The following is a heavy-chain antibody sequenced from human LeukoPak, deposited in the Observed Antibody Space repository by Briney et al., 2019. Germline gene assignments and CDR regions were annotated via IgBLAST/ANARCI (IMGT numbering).Heavy chain of an antibody. CDR1: GFTFRNYV. J-gene: IGHJ3*02. CDR3: ARVDLGAFDI. D-gene: IGHD1-26*01. V-gene: IGHV3-30*14. CDR2: TSSDLNVK. Sequence: GGSLRLSCAASGFTFRNYVIHWVRQAPGKGLEWVAVTSSDLNVKLYADSVKGRFTISRDNSRNTLYLQMNSLRAEDTAVYYCARVDLGAFDIRGQGTMVTVSS.